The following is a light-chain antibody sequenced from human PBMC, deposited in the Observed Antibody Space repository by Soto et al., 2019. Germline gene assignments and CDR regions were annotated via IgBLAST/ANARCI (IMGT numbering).Light chain of an antibody. V-gene: IGKV1-27*01. Sequence: DIQMTQSPSSLSASVGDRVTITCRASQGISNYLAWYQQKPGKVPKLLIYAASTLQSGVPSRFSGSGSGTDFTLTIRSLQPEDVATYYCQKYNSAPPWTFGQGTKVDIK. CDR2: AAS. CDR1: QGISNY. CDR3: QKYNSAPPWT. J-gene: IGKJ1*01.